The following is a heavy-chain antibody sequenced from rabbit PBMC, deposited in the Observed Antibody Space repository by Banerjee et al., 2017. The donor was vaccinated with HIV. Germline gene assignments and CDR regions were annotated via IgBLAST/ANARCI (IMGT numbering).Heavy chain of an antibody. Sequence: QEQLVESGGGLVQPEGSLTLTCTASGFDFTTNEMCWVRQAPGKGLEWIGCIYIIGGSTWYASWAKGRFTISRTSSTTVTLQMTSLTAADTATYFCARKAAGAGYGLDLWGQGTLVTVS. CDR2: IYIIGGST. CDR3: ARKAAGAGYGLDL. V-gene: IGHV1S47*01. D-gene: IGHD6-1*01. J-gene: IGHJ3*01. CDR1: GFDFTTNE.